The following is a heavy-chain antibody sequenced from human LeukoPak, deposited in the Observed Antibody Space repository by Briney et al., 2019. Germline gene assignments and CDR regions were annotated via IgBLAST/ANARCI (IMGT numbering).Heavy chain of an antibody. CDR2: ISGSGGST. J-gene: IGHJ4*02. D-gene: IGHD6-19*01. Sequence: PGGSMRLSCAASGFTFSSYAMSWVRQPPGKGLEWVSAISGSGGSTYYADSVKGRFTISRDNSKNTLYLQMNSLRAEDTAVYYCAKDLIGRAVAGLFDYWGQGTLVTVSS. V-gene: IGHV3-23*01. CDR1: GFTFSSYA. CDR3: AKDLIGRAVAGLFDY.